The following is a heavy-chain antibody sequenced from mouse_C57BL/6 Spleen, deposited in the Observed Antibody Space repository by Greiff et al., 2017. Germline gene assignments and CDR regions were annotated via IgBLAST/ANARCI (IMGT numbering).Heavy chain of an antibody. V-gene: IGHV1-76*01. CDR3: ARGGNYGNYVGAMDY. Sequence: VKLQESGAELVRPGASVKLSCKASGYTFTDYYINWVKQRPGQGLEWIARIYPGSGNTYYNEKFKGKATLTAEKSSSTAYMQLSSLTSEDSAVYFCARGGNYGNYVGAMDYWGQGTSVTVSS. J-gene: IGHJ4*01. CDR1: GYTFTDYY. CDR2: IYPGSGNT. D-gene: IGHD2-1*01.